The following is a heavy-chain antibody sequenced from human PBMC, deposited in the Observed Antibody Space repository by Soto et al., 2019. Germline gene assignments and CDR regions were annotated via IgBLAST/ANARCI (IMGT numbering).Heavy chain of an antibody. Sequence: SVKVSCKASGGTFSSYAISWVRQAPGQGLEWMGGIIPIFGTANYAQKFQGRVTITADESTSTAYMELSSLRSDDTAVYYCARVYAVTTLGYWGQGTLVTVSS. CDR2: IIPIFGTA. V-gene: IGHV1-69*13. CDR3: ARVYAVTTLGY. CDR1: GGTFSSYA. J-gene: IGHJ4*02. D-gene: IGHD4-17*01.